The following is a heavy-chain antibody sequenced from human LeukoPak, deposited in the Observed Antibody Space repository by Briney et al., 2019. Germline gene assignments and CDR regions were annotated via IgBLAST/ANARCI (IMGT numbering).Heavy chain of an antibody. D-gene: IGHD1-1*01. CDR1: GFTFSSYA. Sequence: PWGSLRLSCAASGFTFSSYAMSWVRQAPGKGLEWVSLISGSGGSAYYADSVKGRFTISRDNSKNTLYLQMNSLRAEDTAVYYRAKATTGAFDYWGQGTLVTVSS. J-gene: IGHJ4*02. CDR3: AKATTGAFDY. CDR2: ISGSGGSA. V-gene: IGHV3-23*01.